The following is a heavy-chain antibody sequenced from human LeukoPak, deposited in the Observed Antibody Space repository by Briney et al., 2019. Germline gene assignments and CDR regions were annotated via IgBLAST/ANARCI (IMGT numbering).Heavy chain of an antibody. CDR3: AREDGYGDYIPEYYFDY. Sequence: GESLKISCAASGFTFDDYGMSWVRQAPGKGLEWVSGINWNGGSTGYADSVKGRFTISRDNAKNSLYLQMNSLRAEDTALYYCAREDGYGDYIPEYYFDYWGQGTLVTVSS. V-gene: IGHV3-20*04. D-gene: IGHD4-17*01. CDR2: INWNGGST. CDR1: GFTFDDYG. J-gene: IGHJ4*02.